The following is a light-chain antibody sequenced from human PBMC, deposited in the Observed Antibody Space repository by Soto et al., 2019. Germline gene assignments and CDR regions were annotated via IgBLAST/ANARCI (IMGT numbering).Light chain of an antibody. CDR2: KAS. CDR1: QSISSW. J-gene: IGKJ1*01. V-gene: IGKV1-5*03. Sequence: DCQMTQSPSTLSASVGDRVTITCRASQSISSWLAWYQQKPGKAPKLLIYKASSLESGVPSRFSGSGSGTEFTLTISSLQPDDFATYYCQQYNSYWTFGQGTKV. CDR3: QQYNSYWT.